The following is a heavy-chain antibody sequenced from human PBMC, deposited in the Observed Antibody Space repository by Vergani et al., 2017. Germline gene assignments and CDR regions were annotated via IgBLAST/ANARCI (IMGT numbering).Heavy chain of an antibody. CDR2: ISYDGSNK. Sequence: QVQLVESGGGVVQPGRSLRLSCAASGFTFSSYGMHWVRQAPGKGLEWVAVISYDGSNKYYADSVKGRFTISRDNSKNTLYLQMNSLIAEDTAVYYCAKDGVIAARPWYAFYYYYYMDVWGKGTTVTVSS. D-gene: IGHD6-6*01. CDR3: AKDGVIAARPWYAFYYYYYMDV. CDR1: GFTFSSYG. J-gene: IGHJ6*03. V-gene: IGHV3-30*18.